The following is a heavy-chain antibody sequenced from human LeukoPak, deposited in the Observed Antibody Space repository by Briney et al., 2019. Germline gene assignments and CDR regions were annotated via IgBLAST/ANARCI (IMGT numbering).Heavy chain of an antibody. CDR3: ATSRGWYAPAQH. CDR1: GYTFTSYY. V-gene: IGHV1-46*01. D-gene: IGHD2-2*01. Sequence: GASVKVSCNASGYTFTSYYMHWVRQAPGQGLEWMGIIDPSGGSTSYAQKFQGRVTMTRDTSTSTVYMELSSLRSEDTAVYYCATSRGWYAPAQHWGQGTLVTVSS. J-gene: IGHJ1*01. CDR2: IDPSGGST.